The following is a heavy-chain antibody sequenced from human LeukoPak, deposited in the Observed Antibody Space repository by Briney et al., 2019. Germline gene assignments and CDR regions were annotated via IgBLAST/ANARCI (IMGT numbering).Heavy chain of an antibody. J-gene: IGHJ4*02. V-gene: IGHV4-59*01. Sequence: PSETLSLTCTVSGGSISSYYWSWIRQPPGKGLEWIGYIYYSGSTTYNPSLKSRATISVDTSKNQFSLKLSSVTAADTAVYYCASGLTVTTYAYWGQGTLVTVSS. D-gene: IGHD4-17*01. CDR2: IYYSGST. CDR3: ASGLTVTTYAY. CDR1: GGSISSYY.